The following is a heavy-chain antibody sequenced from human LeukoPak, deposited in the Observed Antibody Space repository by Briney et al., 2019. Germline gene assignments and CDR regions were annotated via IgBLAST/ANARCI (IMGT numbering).Heavy chain of an antibody. CDR3: ARGPPAKPGTGYYYGMDV. CDR1: GGSISSYY. Sequence: SETLSLTCTVSGGSISSYYWSWIRQPPGKGLEWIGEINHGGSTNYNPSLKSRVTISVDMSKNQFSLKLSSVTAADTAVYFCARGPPAKPGTGYYYGMDVWGQGTTVTVSS. V-gene: IGHV4-34*01. CDR2: INHGGST. J-gene: IGHJ6*02. D-gene: IGHD2-2*01.